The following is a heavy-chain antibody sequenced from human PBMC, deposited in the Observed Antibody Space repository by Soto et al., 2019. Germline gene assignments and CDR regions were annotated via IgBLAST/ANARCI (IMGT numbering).Heavy chain of an antibody. V-gene: IGHV2-70*04. J-gene: IGHJ6*02. CDR1: GFSLSGTGMR. CDR3: ARAFYGMDV. Sequence: SGPTLVNPTQTLTLTCTVSGFSLSGTGMRVTWIRQPPGKALEWLARIDWEDTKLYSTSLKTRLSISKDTSKNQVVLTMTNMDPADTATYYCARAFYGMDVWGPGTTVTVSS. CDR2: IDWEDTK.